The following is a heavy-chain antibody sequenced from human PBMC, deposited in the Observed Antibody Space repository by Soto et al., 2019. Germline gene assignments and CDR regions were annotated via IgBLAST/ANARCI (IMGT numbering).Heavy chain of an antibody. J-gene: IGHJ5*02. D-gene: IGHD2-15*01. CDR3: ARDGALSIGLLPPRP. Sequence: PGGSLRLSCAASGFTFSSYAMHWVRQAPGKGLEWVAVISYDGSNKYCADSVKGRFTISRDNSKNTLYLQMNSLRAEDTAVYYCARDGALSIGLLPPRPWGQGTLVTVSS. V-gene: IGHV3-30-3*01. CDR2: ISYDGSNK. CDR1: GFTFSSYA.